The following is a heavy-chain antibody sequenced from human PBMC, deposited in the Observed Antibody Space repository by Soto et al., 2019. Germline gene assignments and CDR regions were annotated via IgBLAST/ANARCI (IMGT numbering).Heavy chain of an antibody. V-gene: IGHV1-18*01. CDR2: ISAYNGNT. CDR1: GYSFTRNH. Sequence: QVQLVQSGAEVKKPGASVKVSCEASGYSFTRNHISWVRQAPGHGLEWMGWISAYNGNTNDAQKLQGRVTMTTETSTSTAYVELRSLRSADTAVYYCARGGQPIDYWCQGTLVTVSS. CDR3: ARGGQPIDY. J-gene: IGHJ4*02.